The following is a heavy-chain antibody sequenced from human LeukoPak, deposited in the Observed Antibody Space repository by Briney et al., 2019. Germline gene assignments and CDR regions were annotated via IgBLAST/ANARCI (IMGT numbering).Heavy chain of an antibody. J-gene: IGHJ6*02. CDR3: ARDYYGMDV. V-gene: IGHV3-48*02. CDR2: ISSTSGTI. Sequence: PGGSLRLSFAASGFTFDDYGMSWVRQAPGKGLEWVSYISSTSGTIYYADSVKGRFTISRDNAKNSLYLQMNSLRDEDTAVYYCARDYYGMDVWGQGTTVTVSS. CDR1: GFTFDDYG.